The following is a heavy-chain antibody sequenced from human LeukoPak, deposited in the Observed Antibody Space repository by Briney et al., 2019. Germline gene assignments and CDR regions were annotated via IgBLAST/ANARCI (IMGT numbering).Heavy chain of an antibody. J-gene: IGHJ4*02. V-gene: IGHV3-9*01. Sequence: GGSLRLSCAASGFTFDDYAMHWVRQAPGKGLEWVSGISWNSGSIGYADSVKGRFTISRDNARNSLYLQMNSLRAEDTALYYCAKGVGDYWGQGTLVTVSS. D-gene: IGHD1-26*01. CDR1: GFTFDDYA. CDR2: ISWNSGSI. CDR3: AKGVGDY.